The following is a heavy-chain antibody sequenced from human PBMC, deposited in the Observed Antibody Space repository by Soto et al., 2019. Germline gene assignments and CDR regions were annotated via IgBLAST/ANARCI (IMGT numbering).Heavy chain of an antibody. CDR3: ARDFEYSSSLAPGY. J-gene: IGHJ4*02. D-gene: IGHD6-6*01. CDR1: GFTCSDYY. V-gene: IGHV3-11*01. Sequence: GGSLRLSCAASGFTCSDYYMSWIRQAPGKGLEWVSYISSSGSTIYYADSVKGRFTISRDNAKNSLYLQMNSLRAEDTAVYYCARDFEYSSSLAPGYWGQGTLVTVSS. CDR2: ISSSGSTI.